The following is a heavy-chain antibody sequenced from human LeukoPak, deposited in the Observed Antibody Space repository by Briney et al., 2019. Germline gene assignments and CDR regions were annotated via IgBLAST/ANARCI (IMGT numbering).Heavy chain of an antibody. CDR2: IGGSGGST. Sequence: GGSLRLSCAASGFPFINYAMSWVRQAPGKGLEWVSTIGGSGGSTYYADSVKGRFTISRDNSKNTLYVQMKSLRAEDTAVYYCAKRSGSYYWGFDYWGQGTLVTVSS. CDR3: AKRSGSYYWGFDY. CDR1: GFPFINYA. J-gene: IGHJ4*02. V-gene: IGHV3-23*01. D-gene: IGHD1-26*01.